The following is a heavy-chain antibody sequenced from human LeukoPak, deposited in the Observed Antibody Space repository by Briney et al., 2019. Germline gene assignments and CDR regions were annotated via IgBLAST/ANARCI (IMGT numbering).Heavy chain of an antibody. CDR3: ATDAGYSSRWYNY. CDR2: IKSNIDGGTI. D-gene: IGHD6-13*01. Sequence: PGGSLRLSCAASGFTFTNAYMNWVRQAPGKGLEWVGRIKSNIDGGTIDYAAPVKGRFSISRDDSRNTLFLQMNSLKTEDTAVYYCATDAGYSSRWYNYWGQGTLVTVAS. V-gene: IGHV3-15*01. J-gene: IGHJ4*02. CDR1: GFTFTNAY.